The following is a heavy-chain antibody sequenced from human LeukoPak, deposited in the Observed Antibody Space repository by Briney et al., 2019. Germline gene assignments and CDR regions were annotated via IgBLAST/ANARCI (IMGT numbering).Heavy chain of an antibody. CDR1: GGTFSSYT. D-gene: IGHD1-26*01. V-gene: IGHV1-69*02. CDR3: ASNSGSYWSGSDY. CDR2: IIPILGIA. Sequence: VASVKVSCKASGGTFSSYTISWVRQAPGQGLEWMGRIIPILGIANYAQKFQGRVTITADKSTSTAYMELSSLRSEDTAVYYCASNSGSYWSGSDYWGQGTLVTVSS. J-gene: IGHJ4*02.